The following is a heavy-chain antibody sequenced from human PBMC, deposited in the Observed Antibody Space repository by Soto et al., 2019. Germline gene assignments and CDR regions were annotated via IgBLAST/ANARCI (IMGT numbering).Heavy chain of an antibody. Sequence: QLQLQESGSGLVKPSQTLSLTCTVSGGSINCEGCSWSWIRQPPGKGLEWVGYIYYTGSPYYNPSLESRVTLSIYRSKGQFSLNLSSVTAADTAVYFCARDTWVTSFDYWSQGTLVTVSS. CDR1: GGSINCEGCS. J-gene: IGHJ4*02. V-gene: IGHV4-30-2*01. CDR2: IYYTGSP. D-gene: IGHD2-21*02. CDR3: ARDTWVTSFDY.